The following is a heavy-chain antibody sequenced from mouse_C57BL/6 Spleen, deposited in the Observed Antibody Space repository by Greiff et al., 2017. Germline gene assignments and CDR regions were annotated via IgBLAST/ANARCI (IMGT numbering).Heavy chain of an antibody. D-gene: IGHD1-1*01. Sequence: QVQLQQSGAELVRPGSSVKLSCKASGYTFTSYWMDWVKQRPGQGLEWIGNIYPSDSETHYNQKFKDKATLTVDKSSSTAYMQLSSLTSEDSAVYYCARQYYGSSAWFAYWGQGTLVTVSA. J-gene: IGHJ3*01. CDR3: ARQYYGSSAWFAY. CDR1: GYTFTSYW. V-gene: IGHV1-61*01. CDR2: IYPSDSET.